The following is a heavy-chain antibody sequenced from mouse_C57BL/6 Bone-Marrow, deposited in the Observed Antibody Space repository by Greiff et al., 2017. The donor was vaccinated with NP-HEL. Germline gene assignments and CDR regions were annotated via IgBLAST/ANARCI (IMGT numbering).Heavy chain of an antibody. CDR2: IDPSDSYT. CDR3: ARRETGNGY. Sequence: QVQLKEPGAELVRPGTSVKLSCKASGYTFTSYWMHWVKQRPGQGLEWIGVIDPSDSYTNYNQKCKGKATLTVDTSSSTAYMQLSSLTSEDSAVYYCARRETGNGYWGQGTTLTVSS. V-gene: IGHV1-59*01. D-gene: IGHD4-1*01. CDR1: GYTFTSYW. J-gene: IGHJ2*01.